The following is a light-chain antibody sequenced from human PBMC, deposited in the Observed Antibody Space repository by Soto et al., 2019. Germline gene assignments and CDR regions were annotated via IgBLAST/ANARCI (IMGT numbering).Light chain of an antibody. Sequence: QSALTQPASVSRSPGQSITISCTGTSSDVGGYKYVSWYQQHPGKAPKLMIYEVSNRPSGVSNRFSGSKSGNTASLTISGLQAEDEADYYCTSYTTSSTLVFGGGTKLTVL. CDR1: SSDVGGYKY. CDR3: TSYTTSSTLV. V-gene: IGLV2-14*01. J-gene: IGLJ2*01. CDR2: EVS.